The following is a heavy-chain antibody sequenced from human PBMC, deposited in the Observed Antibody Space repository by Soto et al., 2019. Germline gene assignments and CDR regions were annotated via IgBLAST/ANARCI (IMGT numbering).Heavy chain of an antibody. Sequence: EARILESGGGLAQPGGSLKISCTASGFNFNIYAMSWVRQAQGKGLEWVSGISASATQTYYAESVKGRFAISRDNSKSTLYLQLDSLTPEDTARYYCAKPITAGGSNSWGPGTLVAVSS. J-gene: IGHJ5*02. CDR1: GFNFNIYA. V-gene: IGHV3-23*01. CDR3: AKPITAGGSNS. D-gene: IGHD3-10*01. CDR2: ISASATQT.